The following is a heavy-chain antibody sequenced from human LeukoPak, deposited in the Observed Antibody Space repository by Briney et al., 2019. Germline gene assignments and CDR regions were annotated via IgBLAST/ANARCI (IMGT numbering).Heavy chain of an antibody. CDR2: INPSGGST. CDR1: GYTFTSYY. V-gene: IGHV1-46*01. CDR3: ASTIIVVPAAHAYYGMDV. J-gene: IGHJ6*02. Sequence: ASVKVSCKASGYTFTSYYMHWVRQAPGQGLEWMGIINPSGGSTSYAQKFQGRVTMTRDTSTSTVYMELSSLRSEDTAVYYCASTIIVVPAAHAYYGMDVWGQGTTVTVSS. D-gene: IGHD2-2*01.